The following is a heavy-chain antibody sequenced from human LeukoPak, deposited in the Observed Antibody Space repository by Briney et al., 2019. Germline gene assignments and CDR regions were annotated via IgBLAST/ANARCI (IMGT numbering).Heavy chain of an antibody. CDR3: AKGEGEN. D-gene: IGHD3-16*01. Sequence: PGRSLRLSCAASGFTFSSYGMHWVRQAPGKGLEWVAVTSFDGTKKYYTESVKGRFTISRDNSKNTLHLQVNSLRAEDTAVYYCAKGEGENWGQGTLVTVSS. CDR1: GFTFSSYG. V-gene: IGHV3-30*18. CDR2: TSFDGTKK. J-gene: IGHJ4*02.